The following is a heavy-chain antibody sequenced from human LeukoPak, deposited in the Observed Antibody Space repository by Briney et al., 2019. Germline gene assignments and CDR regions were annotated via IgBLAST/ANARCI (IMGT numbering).Heavy chain of an antibody. CDR1: GFTLSGYS. Sequence: PGESLRLSCAASGFTLSGYSMSWVRQAPGKGLEWVSSISSSSTYIYYADSVKGRFTISRDNSKNTLYLQMNSLTTEDTAVYYCARDWGSGWSINWYFDFWGRGTLVTVSS. V-gene: IGHV3-21*01. CDR2: ISSSSTYI. CDR3: ARDWGSGWSINWYFDF. J-gene: IGHJ2*01. D-gene: IGHD6-19*01.